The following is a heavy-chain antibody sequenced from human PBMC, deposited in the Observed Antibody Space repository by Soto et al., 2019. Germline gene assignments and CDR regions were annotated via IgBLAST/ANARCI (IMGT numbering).Heavy chain of an antibody. Sequence: SETLSLTCTVSGVSISNYYWSWIRQPAGKGLEWIGRMYFTGNTNYNASLKRRVTMSVDTSKNQFSLKLSSVTAADTAVYYCARVQNCGDGFYLWGQGRMVTVSS. CDR1: GVSISNYY. D-gene: IGHD1-1*01. CDR2: MYFTGNT. CDR3: ARVQNCGDGFYL. J-gene: IGHJ3*01. V-gene: IGHV4-4*07.